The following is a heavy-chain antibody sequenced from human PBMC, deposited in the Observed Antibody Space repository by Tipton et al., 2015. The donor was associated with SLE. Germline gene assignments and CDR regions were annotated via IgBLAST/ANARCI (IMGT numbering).Heavy chain of an antibody. CDR2: INHSGGT. D-gene: IGHD3/OR15-3a*01. CDR1: GDSINGYY. V-gene: IGHV4-34*01. J-gene: IGHJ6*03. Sequence: LRLSCTVSGDSINGYYWSWIRQPPGRGLEWIGEINHSGGTNYNPSLKSRVTISVDTSKNQFSLKLSSATAADTAVYYCARAPGLDRDYYYYYYMDVWGKGTTVTVSS. CDR3: ARAPGLDRDYYYYYYMDV.